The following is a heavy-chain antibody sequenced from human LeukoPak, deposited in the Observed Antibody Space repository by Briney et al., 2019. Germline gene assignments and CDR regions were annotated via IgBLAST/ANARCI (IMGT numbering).Heavy chain of an antibody. Sequence: VGSLRLSCAASGFTFSNAWMSWVRQAPGKGLEWVGGIKSKTCGGTTDYAARVKARFTISRDDSKNTLYLQMNSLKTDDTAVYYCTTDRRVVVAANFDYWGQGTLVTVSS. D-gene: IGHD2-15*01. J-gene: IGHJ4*02. CDR3: TTDRRVVVAANFDY. CDR1: GFTFSNAW. V-gene: IGHV3-15*01. CDR2: IKSKTCGGTT.